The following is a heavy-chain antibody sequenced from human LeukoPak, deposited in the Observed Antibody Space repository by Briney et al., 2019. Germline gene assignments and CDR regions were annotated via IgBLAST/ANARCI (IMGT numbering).Heavy chain of an antibody. CDR2: IDTSGST. CDR3: ARSYDYVWGSYRSRVAFDI. V-gene: IGHV4-4*07. Sequence: PSETLSLTCTVSGGSIGSYYWGWIRQPAGKGLEWIGHIDTSGSTNSNPSLKSRVTMSVDTSKSQFSLKLSSVTAADTAVYYCARSYDYVWGSYRSRVAFDIWGQGTMVTVSS. CDR1: GGSIGSYY. J-gene: IGHJ3*02. D-gene: IGHD3-16*02.